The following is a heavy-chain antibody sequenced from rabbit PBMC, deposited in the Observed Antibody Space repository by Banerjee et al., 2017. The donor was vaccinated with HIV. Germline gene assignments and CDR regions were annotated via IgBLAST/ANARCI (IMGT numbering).Heavy chain of an antibody. J-gene: IGHJ3*01. V-gene: IGHV1S45*01. D-gene: IGHD6-1*01. Sequence: QQQLEESGGDLVKPEGSLTLTCTASGFDFSSNAMCWVRQAPGKGPEWIACIYGGSSGTTYYASWAKGRFTISKTSSTTVTLQMTSLTAADTATYFCARHRYAAYAGDGYGYAYLWGQGTLVTVS. CDR1: GFDFSSNA. CDR3: ARHRYAAYAGDGYGYAYL. CDR2: IYGGSSGTT.